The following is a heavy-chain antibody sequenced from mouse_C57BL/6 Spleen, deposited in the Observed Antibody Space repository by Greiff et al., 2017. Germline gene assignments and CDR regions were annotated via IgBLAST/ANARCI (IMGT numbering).Heavy chain of an antibody. J-gene: IGHJ2*01. D-gene: IGHD1-1*01. CDR2: IYPGDGDT. CDR3: ARSGTVVVPYFDY. V-gene: IGHV1-82*01. Sequence: QVQLQQSGPELVKPGASVKISCKASGYAFSSSWMNWVKQRPGKGLEWIGRIYPGDGDTNYNGKFKGKATLTADKSSSTAYMQLSSLTSEDSAVYFCARSGTVVVPYFDYWGQGTTLTVSS. CDR1: GYAFSSSW.